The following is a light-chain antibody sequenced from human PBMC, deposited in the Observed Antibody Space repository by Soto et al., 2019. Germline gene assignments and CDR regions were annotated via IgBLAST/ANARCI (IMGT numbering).Light chain of an antibody. CDR3: QQRSNWPLT. Sequence: EILFTQSPGTLSFSPGERATLTCRASQSVSSSYLAWFQQKPGQPPRILIYGAFNRDAGIPARFSGSGSGTDFTLTISRLEPEDFSVYYCQQRSNWPLTFGQGTRLEIK. V-gene: IGKV3D-20*02. J-gene: IGKJ5*01. CDR1: QSVSSSY. CDR2: GAF.